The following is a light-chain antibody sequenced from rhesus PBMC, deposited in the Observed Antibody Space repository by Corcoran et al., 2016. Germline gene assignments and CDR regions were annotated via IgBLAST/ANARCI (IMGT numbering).Light chain of an antibody. CDR2: RAS. CDR3: QQHDNSPYS. Sequence: DIQMTQSPSSLSASVGDRVTITCRASQGISNWLAWYQQRPGKAHKLLIYRASSRETGVPSRFSGSGAGTDFTLTITSLQPEDIATYYCQQHDNSPYSFGQGTKVEIK. V-gene: IGKV1-69*01. J-gene: IGKJ2*01. CDR1: QGISNW.